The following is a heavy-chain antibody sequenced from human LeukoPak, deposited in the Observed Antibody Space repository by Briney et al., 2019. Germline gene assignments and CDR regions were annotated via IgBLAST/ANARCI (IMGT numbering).Heavy chain of an antibody. D-gene: IGHD6-13*01. CDR2: IKQDGSEK. V-gene: IGHV3-7*01. CDR3: ARDGFVGAADY. J-gene: IGHJ4*01. Sequence: GGSLRLSCAASEFIFSGYWMNWVRQAPGKGLEWMANIKQDGSEKQYVDSVRGRFTISRDNAKNSLYLQMNSLRVEDTAVYYCARDGFVGAADYWGQEPWSPSPQ. CDR1: EFIFSGYW.